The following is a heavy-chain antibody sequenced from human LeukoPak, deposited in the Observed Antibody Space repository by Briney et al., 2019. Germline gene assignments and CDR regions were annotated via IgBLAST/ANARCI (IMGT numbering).Heavy chain of an antibody. J-gene: IGHJ4*02. V-gene: IGHV3-23*01. D-gene: IGHD2-21*02. Sequence: GGSLRLSCAASGFTFSSYAMSWVRQAPGMGLKWVSAISGRGTTPYYADSVKGRFTISRDNPKNTLYLQMNSLRADDTAIYYCAKGGYCDDDCSGGVFDYWGQGTLVTVSS. CDR3: AKGGYCDDDCSGGVFDY. CDR2: ISGRGTTP. CDR1: GFTFSSYA.